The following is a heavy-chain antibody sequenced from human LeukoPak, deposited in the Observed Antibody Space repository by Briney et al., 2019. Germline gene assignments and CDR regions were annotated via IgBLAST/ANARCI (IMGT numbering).Heavy chain of an antibody. CDR2: ITWNGGTI. J-gene: IGHJ4*02. CDR3: ATRYASGPIADY. V-gene: IGHV3-9*01. D-gene: IGHD3-10*01. CDR1: GFSFDDFA. Sequence: PGGSLRLSCAASGFSFDDFAMLWVRQAPGKGLEWVSGITWNGGTIDYADSVKGRFTISRDNAKNSLYLQMNSLRAEDTALYYCATRYASGPIADYWGQGTLVTVSS.